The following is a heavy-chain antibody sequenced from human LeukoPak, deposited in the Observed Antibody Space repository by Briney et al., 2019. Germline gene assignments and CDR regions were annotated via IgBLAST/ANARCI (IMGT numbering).Heavy chain of an antibody. CDR2: IYYSGST. Sequence: SETLSLTCTVSGGSISSYYWSWIRQPPGKGLEWIGYIYYSGSTNCNPSLKSRVTISVDTSKNQFSLKLSSVTAADTAVYYCARGPYYYDYWGQGTLVTVSS. CDR1: GGSISSYY. J-gene: IGHJ4*02. V-gene: IGHV4-59*01. CDR3: ARGPYYYDY.